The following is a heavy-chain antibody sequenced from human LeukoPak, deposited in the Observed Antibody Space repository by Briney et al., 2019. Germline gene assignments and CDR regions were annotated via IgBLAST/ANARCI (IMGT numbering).Heavy chain of an antibody. V-gene: IGHV3-74*01. Sequence: GGSLRLSCAASGFTFSNYWVHWVRQAPGKGLVWVSRIKGDGSHTIYADSVKGRFTISRDNAKNTLYLQMKSLRAEDTAVYYCVRDWDHFDFDSWGLGTLVTVSS. J-gene: IGHJ5*01. CDR1: GFTFSNYW. CDR3: VRDWDHFDFDS. D-gene: IGHD3-9*01. CDR2: IKGDGSHT.